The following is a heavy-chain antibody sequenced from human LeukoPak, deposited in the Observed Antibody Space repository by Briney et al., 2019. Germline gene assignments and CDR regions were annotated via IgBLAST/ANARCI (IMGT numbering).Heavy chain of an antibody. CDR1: GFTFSSYA. V-gene: IGHV3-23*01. J-gene: IGHJ6*01. CDR3: AKPPVIFYLYAMDV. CDR2: ISVSGTGT. D-gene: IGHD2-21*01. Sequence: PGGSLRLSCAASGFTFSSYALNWVRQAPGKGLEWVSGISVSGTGTYYADSVKGRFTISRDNSKNTMYLQMNSLRAEDTAVYYCAKPPVIFYLYAMDVWGHGTTVTVSS.